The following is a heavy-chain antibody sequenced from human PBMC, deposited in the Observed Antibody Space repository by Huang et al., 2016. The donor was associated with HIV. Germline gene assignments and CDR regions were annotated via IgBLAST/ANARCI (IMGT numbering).Heavy chain of an antibody. CDR3: ARGRGGTHSYFFYSMDV. CDR1: GDSISSGAFY. CDR2: VYNSGNV. V-gene: IGHV4-61*09. J-gene: IGHJ6*03. D-gene: IGHD1-26*01. Sequence: QVQLQESGPGLVQPSQTLSLICTVSGDSISSGAFYWTWIRQSAGGGMQWIGTVYNSGNVLYNGYLRSGVTRALDTSKNKLSLNLRSVTAADTALYFCARGRGGTHSYFFYSMDVWGAGTAVIVSS.